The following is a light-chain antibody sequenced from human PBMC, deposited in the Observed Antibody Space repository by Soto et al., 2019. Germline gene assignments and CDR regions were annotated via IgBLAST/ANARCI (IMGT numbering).Light chain of an antibody. J-gene: IGLJ2*01. Sequence: QSVLTQPPSASGSPGQSVTISCTGTSSDVGGYNYVSWYQQHPGKAPKVMIYEVSKRPSGVPDRFSGSKSGNTASLTVSGRQAEDEADYYCSSYGGRNNLLFGGGTKLTVL. CDR1: SSDVGGYNY. CDR3: SSYGGRNNLL. V-gene: IGLV2-8*01. CDR2: EVS.